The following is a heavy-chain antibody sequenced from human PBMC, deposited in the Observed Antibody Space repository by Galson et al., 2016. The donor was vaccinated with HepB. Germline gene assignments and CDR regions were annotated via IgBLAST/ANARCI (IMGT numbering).Heavy chain of an antibody. Sequence: QSGAEVKKPGESLKISCKGSGHSFSSNWIGWVRQMPGKGLEWMGIIHPGDSDTRYSPSFQGQVTIPADKSITTAYLQWSSLKASDTAMYYCARQEVAVAGPFDDWGQGTLVTVSS. CDR3: ARQEVAVAGPFDD. V-gene: IGHV5-51*01. D-gene: IGHD6-19*01. CDR2: IHPGDSDT. CDR1: GHSFSSNW. J-gene: IGHJ4*02.